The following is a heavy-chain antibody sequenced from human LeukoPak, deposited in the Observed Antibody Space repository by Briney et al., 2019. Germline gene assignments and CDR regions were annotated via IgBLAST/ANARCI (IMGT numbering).Heavy chain of an antibody. CDR1: GFTFSSYG. Sequence: GRSLRLSCAASGFTFSSYGMHWVRQAPGKGLEWVAVISYDGSNKYYADSVKGRFTISRDNSKNTLYLQMNSLRAEDTAVYYCAKDAYDILTHLDYWGQGTLVTVSS. J-gene: IGHJ4*02. V-gene: IGHV3-30*18. CDR2: ISYDGSNK. D-gene: IGHD3-9*01. CDR3: AKDAYDILTHLDY.